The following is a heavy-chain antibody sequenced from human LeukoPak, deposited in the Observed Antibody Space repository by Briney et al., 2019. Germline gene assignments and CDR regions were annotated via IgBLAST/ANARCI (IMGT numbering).Heavy chain of an antibody. Sequence: GGSLRLSCAASGFTFSSYWMHWVRQAPGKGLVWVSRINSDGSSTSYADSVKGRFTISRDNAKNTLYLQMNSLRAEDTAVYYCARVGSYDFWSGIHYYYGMDVWGQGTTVTAS. CDR2: INSDGSST. D-gene: IGHD3-3*01. CDR1: GFTFSSYW. V-gene: IGHV3-74*01. J-gene: IGHJ6*02. CDR3: ARVGSYDFWSGIHYYYGMDV.